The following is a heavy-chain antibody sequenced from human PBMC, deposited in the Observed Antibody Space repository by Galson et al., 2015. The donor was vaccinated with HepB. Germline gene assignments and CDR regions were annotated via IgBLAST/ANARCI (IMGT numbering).Heavy chain of an antibody. CDR1: GYTFTSYG. V-gene: IGHV1-18*01. CDR3: ARQISSSWPRGAFDY. CDR2: ISAYNGNT. Sequence: SVKVSCKASGYTFTSYGISWVRQAPGQGLEWMGWISAYNGNTNYAQKLQGRVTMTTDTSTSTAYMELRSLRSDDTAVYYCARQISSSWPRGAFDYWGQGTLVTVSS. D-gene: IGHD6-13*01. J-gene: IGHJ4*02.